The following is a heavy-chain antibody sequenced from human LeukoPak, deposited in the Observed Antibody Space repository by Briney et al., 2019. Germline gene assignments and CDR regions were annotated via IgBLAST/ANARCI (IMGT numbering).Heavy chain of an antibody. CDR2: INHSGST. CDR3: AALRLRGGYYDYVWGSYRQTGPFDY. V-gene: IGHV4-34*01. Sequence: SETLSLTCAVYGGSFSGYYWSWIRQPPGKGLEWIGEINHSGSTNYNPSLTSRVTISVDTSKNQFSLKLSSVTAADTAVYYCAALRLRGGYYDYVWGSYRQTGPFDYWGQGTLVTVSS. CDR1: GGSFSGYY. J-gene: IGHJ4*02. D-gene: IGHD3-16*02.